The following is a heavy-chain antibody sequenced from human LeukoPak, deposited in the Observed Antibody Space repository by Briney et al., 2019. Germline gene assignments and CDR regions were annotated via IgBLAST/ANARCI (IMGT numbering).Heavy chain of an antibody. CDR2: INHSGST. Sequence: PSETLSLTCAVYGGSFSGYYWSWIRQPPGKGLEWIGEINHSGSTNYNPSLKSRVTISVDTSKNQFSLKLSSVTAADTAVYYCAGKRGFDPWGQGTLVTVSS. J-gene: IGHJ5*02. CDR1: GGSFSGYY. CDR3: AGKRGFDP. V-gene: IGHV4-34*01.